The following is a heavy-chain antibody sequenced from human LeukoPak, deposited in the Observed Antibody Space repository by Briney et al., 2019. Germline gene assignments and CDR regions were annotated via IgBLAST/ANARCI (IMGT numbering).Heavy chain of an antibody. D-gene: IGHD3-22*01. CDR3: AKDNYYDSSGYCDY. CDR1: GFTFSSYG. Sequence: GGSLRLSCAASGFTFSSYGMHWVRQAPGKGPEWVAVISSDGSNKYYADSMKGRFTISRDNSKNTLYLQMNSLRAEDTAVYYCAKDNYYDSSGYCDYWGQGTLVTVSS. J-gene: IGHJ4*02. V-gene: IGHV3-30*18. CDR2: ISSDGSNK.